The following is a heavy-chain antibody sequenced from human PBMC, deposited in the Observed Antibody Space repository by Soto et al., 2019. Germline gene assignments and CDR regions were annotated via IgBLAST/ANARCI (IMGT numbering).Heavy chain of an antibody. CDR1: GFTFSSYA. J-gene: IGHJ5*02. CDR2: ISGSGGST. V-gene: IGHV3-23*01. CDR3: AKDRLRYFDWSP. Sequence: EVQLLESGGGLVQPGGSLRLSCAASGFTFSSYAMSWVRQAPGKGLEWVSAISGSGGSTYYADSVKGRFSISRDNXXXXXXXXXXXXXAEDTAVYYCAKDRLRYFDWSPWGQGTLVTVSS. D-gene: IGHD3-9*01.